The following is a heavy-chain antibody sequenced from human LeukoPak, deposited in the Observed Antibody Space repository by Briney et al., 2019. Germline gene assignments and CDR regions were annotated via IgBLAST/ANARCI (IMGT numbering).Heavy chain of an antibody. D-gene: IGHD3-3*02. Sequence: SETLSLTCAVYGGSFSGYYWSWIRQPPGKGLEWIGEINHSGSTNYNPSPKSRVTISVDTSKNQFSLKLSSVTAADTAVYYCARGAFRSAVRPGWFDPWGQGILVTVSS. CDR1: GGSFSGYY. CDR2: INHSGST. V-gene: IGHV4-34*01. J-gene: IGHJ5*02. CDR3: ARGAFRSAVRPGWFDP.